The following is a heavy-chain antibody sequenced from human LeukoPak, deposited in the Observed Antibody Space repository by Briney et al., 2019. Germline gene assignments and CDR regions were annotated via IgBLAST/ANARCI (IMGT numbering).Heavy chain of an antibody. D-gene: IGHD2/OR15-2a*01. CDR3: ARDSTFYGMDV. V-gene: IGHV4-59*01. J-gene: IGHJ6*02. CDR1: GESISSDY. CDR2: IYYSGST. Sequence: SETLSLTCTVSGESISSDYWSWIRQPPGKGLEWIGNIYYSGSTNYNPSLKSRVTISVDTSKNQFSVKLSSVTAADTAVYYCARDSTFYGMDVWGQGTTVTVSS.